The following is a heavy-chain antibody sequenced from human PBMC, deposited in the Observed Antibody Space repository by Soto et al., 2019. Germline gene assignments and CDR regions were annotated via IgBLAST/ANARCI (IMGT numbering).Heavy chain of an antibody. CDR1: GLACVGLA. CDR2: IRSKANNYAT. CDR3: SSTRYYGSSGRPEGAIY. Sequence: GLACVGLAGHRVLKTSGKGRRWVGRIRSKANNYATSYAASVKGRFTISRDDSKNTAYLHMNSLETEDTAVYYCSSTRYYGSSGRPEGAIYWGQGTLVTVSS. J-gene: IGHJ4*02. V-gene: IGHV3-73*01. D-gene: IGHD3-22*01.